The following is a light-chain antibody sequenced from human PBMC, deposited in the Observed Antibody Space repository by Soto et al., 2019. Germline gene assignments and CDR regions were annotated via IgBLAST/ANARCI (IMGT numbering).Light chain of an antibody. CDR3: SSYTSSSLYV. CDR2: DVS. CDR1: SSDVGGYDY. J-gene: IGLJ1*01. V-gene: IGLV2-14*03. Sequence: QSVLTQTASVSGSPRQSITISCTGTSSDVGGYDYVSWYQHHPGKSPKLMIYDVSNRPSGVSNRFSGSKSGNTAFLSISGLQVEDEADYYCSSYTSSSLYVFGTGTKVTVL.